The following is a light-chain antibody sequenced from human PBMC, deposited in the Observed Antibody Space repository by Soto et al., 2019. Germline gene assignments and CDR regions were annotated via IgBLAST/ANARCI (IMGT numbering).Light chain of an antibody. CDR2: WAS. V-gene: IGKV4-1*01. Sequence: DIVMTQSPDSLAVSLGERATINCKSSQSVLYSSNNKNYLTWYQQKPGQPPKLLIYWASTRESGVPDRFSGSGSGTDFTLTISSLQAEDVEVYYCQQYYTTRTFGQGTKVELK. J-gene: IGKJ1*01. CDR1: QSVLYSSNNKNY. CDR3: QQYYTTRT.